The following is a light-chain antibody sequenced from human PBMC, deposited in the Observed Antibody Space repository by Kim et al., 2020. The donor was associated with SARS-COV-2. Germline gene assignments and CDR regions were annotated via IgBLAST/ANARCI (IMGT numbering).Light chain of an antibody. J-gene: IGKJ4*01. V-gene: IGKV1-13*02. CDR1: QDIGTA. Sequence: AIQLTQSPSSLSASVADRVTITCRASQDIGTALAWYQHKPGEAPKLLIYDASTLKSGVPSRFSGSGSGTDFTLTISGLQPEDFATYFCQQFGTFGGGTKVDIK. CDR3: QQFGT. CDR2: DAS.